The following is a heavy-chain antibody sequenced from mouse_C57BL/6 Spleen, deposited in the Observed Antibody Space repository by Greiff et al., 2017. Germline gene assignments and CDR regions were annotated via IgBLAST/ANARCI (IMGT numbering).Heavy chain of an antibody. CDR2: ISSGGSYT. Sequence: EVKLVESGGDLVKPGGSLKLSCAASGFTFSSYGMSWVRQTPDKRLEWVATISSGGSYTYYPDSVKGRFTISRDNAKNPLYLQMSSLKSEVTAMYYCAREGDYDGYWYFDVWGTGTTVTVSS. CDR3: AREGDYDGYWYFDV. CDR1: GFTFSSYG. J-gene: IGHJ1*03. V-gene: IGHV5-6*01. D-gene: IGHD2-4*01.